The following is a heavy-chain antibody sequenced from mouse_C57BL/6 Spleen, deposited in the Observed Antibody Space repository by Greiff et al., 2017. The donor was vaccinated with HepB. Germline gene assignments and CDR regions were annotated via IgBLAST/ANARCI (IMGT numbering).Heavy chain of an antibody. Sequence: QVQLKESGAELVRPGASVTLSCKASGYTFTDYEMHWVKQTPVHGLEWIGAIDPETGGTAYNQKFKGKAILTADKSSSTAYMELRSLTSEDSAVYYCTLITTVVATWDDYWGQGTTLTVSS. D-gene: IGHD1-1*01. CDR3: TLITTVVATWDDY. CDR2: IDPETGGT. J-gene: IGHJ2*01. V-gene: IGHV1-15*01. CDR1: GYTFTDYE.